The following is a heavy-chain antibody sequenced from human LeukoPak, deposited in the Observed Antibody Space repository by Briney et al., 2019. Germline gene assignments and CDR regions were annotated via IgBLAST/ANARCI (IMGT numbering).Heavy chain of an antibody. D-gene: IGHD2-2*01. J-gene: IGHJ6*03. CDR2: ISWNSGSI. V-gene: IGHV3-9*01. CDR1: GFTFDDYA. Sequence: GGSLRLSCAASGFTFDDYAMHWVRQAPGKGLEWVSGISWNSGSIGYVDSVKGRFTISRDNAKNSLYLQMNSLRAEDTAVYYCARDGEDCSSTSCYYYYMDVWGKGTTVTISS. CDR3: ARDGEDCSSTSCYYYYMDV.